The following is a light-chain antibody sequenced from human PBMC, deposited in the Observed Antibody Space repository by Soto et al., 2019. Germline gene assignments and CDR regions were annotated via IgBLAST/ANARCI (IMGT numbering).Light chain of an antibody. CDR1: QTVNTY. Sequence: DIPMTQSPSSLSASVGDRVTITCRASQTVNTYLNWYQQRPGKAPKLLISAASSLKSGVPSRFSGSGSGTDFTLTISSLQPEDSATYYCQHSYSTPPTFGQGTRVEIK. CDR3: QHSYSTPPT. V-gene: IGKV1-39*01. CDR2: AAS. J-gene: IGKJ1*01.